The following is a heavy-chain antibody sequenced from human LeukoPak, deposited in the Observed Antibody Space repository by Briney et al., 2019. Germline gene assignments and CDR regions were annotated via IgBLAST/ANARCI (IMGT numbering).Heavy chain of an antibody. Sequence: SETLSLTCTVSGGSLSSSRYYWGWVRQPPGRGLEWLGIIYYSGSTYYNPSLQCRVTISVATSKNHFSLKLSSVTAADTAVYYCARGGPWFGVYFDYWGQGTLVTVSS. V-gene: IGHV4-39*07. J-gene: IGHJ4*02. CDR1: GGSLSSSRYY. CDR2: IYYSGST. CDR3: ARGGPWFGVYFDY. D-gene: IGHD3-10*01.